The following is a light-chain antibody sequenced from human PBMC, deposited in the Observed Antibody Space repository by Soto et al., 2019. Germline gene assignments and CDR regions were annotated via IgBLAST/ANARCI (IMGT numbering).Light chain of an antibody. CDR2: DAS. J-gene: IGKJ4*01. CDR1: QSVNTN. CDR3: QQYHDWVT. V-gene: IGKV3D-15*01. Sequence: VMTQSPGTLSVSPGETATLSCGTSQSVNTNLAWYQQKPGQPPRLLIYDASTRATGIPARFRGSGSGTEFTLTISYLRPEDFAVYFCQQYHDWVTFGGGTKVDIK.